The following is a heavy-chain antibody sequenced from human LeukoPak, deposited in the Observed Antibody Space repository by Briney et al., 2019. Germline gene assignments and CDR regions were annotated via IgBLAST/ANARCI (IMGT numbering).Heavy chain of an antibody. CDR2: IWSDGSNQ. D-gene: IGHD4-11*01. Sequence: PGRSLRLSCAASKFTFSHYGMHWVRQAPGKGLQWVAVIWSDGSNQYYADSVKGRFTISRDNSNNMVYLQMNSLRADDTGVYYCAKDAQRGFDYSNSLEYWGQGALVTVSS. V-gene: IGHV3-33*06. J-gene: IGHJ4*02. CDR3: AKDAQRGFDYSNSLEY. CDR1: KFTFSHYG.